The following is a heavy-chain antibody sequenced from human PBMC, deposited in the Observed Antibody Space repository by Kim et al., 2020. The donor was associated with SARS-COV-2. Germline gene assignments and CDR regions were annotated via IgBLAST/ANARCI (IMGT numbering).Heavy chain of an antibody. Sequence: NYAQKLQGGVTMTTDTSTSTAYMELRRLRSDDTAVYYCARPEYDSSGMGYWGQGTLVTVSS. D-gene: IGHD3-22*01. J-gene: IGHJ4*02. V-gene: IGHV1-18*01. CDR3: ARPEYDSSGMGY.